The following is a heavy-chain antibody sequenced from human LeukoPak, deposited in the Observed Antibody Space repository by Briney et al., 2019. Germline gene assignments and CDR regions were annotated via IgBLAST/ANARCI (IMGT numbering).Heavy chain of an antibody. V-gene: IGHV3-21*04. CDR1: GFTFSRHS. Sequence: GGSLRLSCAASGFTFSRHSINWVRQAPGKGLEWVSSIFPSGGEIHYADSVRGRFTISRDNSKSTLSLQMNSLRAEDTAIYYCATYRQVLLPFESWGQGTLVTVSS. CDR2: IFPSGGEI. D-gene: IGHD2-8*02. CDR3: ATYRQVLLPFES. J-gene: IGHJ4*02.